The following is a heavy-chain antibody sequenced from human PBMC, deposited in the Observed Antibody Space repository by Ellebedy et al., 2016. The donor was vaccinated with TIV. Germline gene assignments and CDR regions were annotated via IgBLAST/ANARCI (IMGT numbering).Heavy chain of an antibody. CDR2: ISGSGSST. CDR3: AKAVSGWRYNWFDP. CDR1: GITFSSYA. J-gene: IGHJ5*02. V-gene: IGHV3-23*01. D-gene: IGHD3-3*01. Sequence: GESLKISCVASGITFSSYAMSWVRQAPGKGLEWVSAISGSGSSTYYADSVKGRFTISRDNSKNTLYLQMNSLRAEDTAVYYCAKAVSGWRYNWFDPWGQGTLVTVSS.